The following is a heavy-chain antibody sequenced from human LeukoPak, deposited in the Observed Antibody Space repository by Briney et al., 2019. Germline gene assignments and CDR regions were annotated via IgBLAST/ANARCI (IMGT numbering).Heavy chain of an antibody. V-gene: IGHV3-48*03. CDR3: SSYCSEGTCYGYFHH. Sequence: PGGSLRLSRAASGFTSIPSELNWVRQAPGKGLEWISYISHTGSLIYYADSVKGRFTISRDNANNFLYLQMDSLRVEDTGIYYCSSYCSEGTCYGYFHHWGQGTLVSVSS. J-gene: IGHJ1*01. D-gene: IGHD2-15*01. CDR1: GFTSIPSE. CDR2: ISHTGSLI.